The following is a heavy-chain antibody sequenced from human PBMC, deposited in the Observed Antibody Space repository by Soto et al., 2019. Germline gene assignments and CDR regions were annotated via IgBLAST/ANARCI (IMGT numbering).Heavy chain of an antibody. CDR1: GLTFSSYA. D-gene: IGHD3-16*01. Sequence: GGSLRLSCSASGLTFSSYAMTWVRQATGKGREWVSGISGGGYSTDYADSVKGRFTISRDNSKNTLYLQMNSLRVEDTAVYYCANDMLPSTASDALDIRGQGTMVTVSS. CDR3: ANDMLPSTASDALDI. CDR2: ISGGGYST. V-gene: IGHV3-23*01. J-gene: IGHJ3*02.